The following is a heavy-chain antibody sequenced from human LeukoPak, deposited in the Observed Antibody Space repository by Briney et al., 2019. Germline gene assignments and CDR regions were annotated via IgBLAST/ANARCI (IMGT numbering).Heavy chain of an antibody. CDR2: IDWDDDK. Sequence: SGPALVKPTQTLTLTCTFSGFSLSTSGMCVSWIRQPPGKALEWLACIDWDDDKYYRTSLKTRLTISKDTSKNQVVLTMTNMDPVDTATYYCARSRFSNYQLYWFDPWGQGTLVTVSS. J-gene: IGHJ5*02. CDR3: ARSRFSNYQLYWFDP. V-gene: IGHV2-70*11. CDR1: GFSLSTSGMC. D-gene: IGHD4/OR15-4a*01.